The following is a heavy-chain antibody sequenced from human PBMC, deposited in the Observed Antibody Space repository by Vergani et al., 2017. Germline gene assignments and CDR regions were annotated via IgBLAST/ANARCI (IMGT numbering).Heavy chain of an antibody. CDR2: INSDGSST. CDR3: AREGYSSSWTPSDY. D-gene: IGHD6-13*01. J-gene: IGHJ4*02. V-gene: IGHV3-74*01. CDR1: GFTFSSYW. Sequence: EVQLVESGGGLVQPGGSLRLSCAASGFTFSSYWMHWVRQAPGKGLVWVSRINSDGSSTIYAASVKGRFTISRDNAKNTLCLQMNSLRAEDTAVYYCAREGYSSSWTPSDYWGQGTLVTVSS.